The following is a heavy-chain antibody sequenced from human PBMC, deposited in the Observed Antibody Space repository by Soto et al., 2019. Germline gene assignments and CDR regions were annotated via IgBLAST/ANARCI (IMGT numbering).Heavy chain of an antibody. D-gene: IGHD3-22*01. CDR2: IYHGGST. J-gene: IGHJ5*02. CDR3: ASEGYYDSSGYLRWFDP. CDR1: GYSISSGYY. Sequence: PSETLSLTCAVSGYSISSGYYWGWIRQPPGKGLEWIGSIYHGGSTYYNPSLKSRVTISVDTSKNQFSLKLSSVTAADTAVYYCASEGYYDSSGYLRWFDPWGQGTLVTVSS. V-gene: IGHV4-38-2*01.